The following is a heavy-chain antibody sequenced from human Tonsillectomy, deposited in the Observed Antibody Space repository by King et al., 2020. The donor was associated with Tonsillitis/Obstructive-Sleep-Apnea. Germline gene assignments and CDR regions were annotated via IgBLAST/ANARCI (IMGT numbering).Heavy chain of an antibody. V-gene: IGHV1-18*01. CDR3: ARDLGYCSTTSCHRNWFDP. J-gene: IGHJ5*02. CDR2: VSCYNGNT. D-gene: IGHD2-2*01. CDR1: GYTFTSYG. Sequence: VQLVESGAEVKKPGASVKVSCKASGYTFTSYGISWVRQAPGQGLEWMGWVSCYNGNTNYAQKFQGRVTMTTDTSTSTAYMELRSLISDDTAVYYCARDLGYCSTTSCHRNWFDPWAQGTLVTVSS.